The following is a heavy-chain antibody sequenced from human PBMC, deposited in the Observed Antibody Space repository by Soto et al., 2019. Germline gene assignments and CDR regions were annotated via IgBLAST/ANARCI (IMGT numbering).Heavy chain of an antibody. CDR3: ARGRDCSSTSCKPYYYYGMDV. CDR1: GGTFSSYA. D-gene: IGHD2-2*01. J-gene: IGHJ6*02. V-gene: IGHV1-69*13. CDR2: IIPIFGTA. Sequence: GASVKVSCKASGGTFSSYAISWVRQAPGQGLEWMGGIIPIFGTANYAQKFQGRVTITADESTSTAYMELSSLRSEDTAVYYCARGRDCSSTSCKPYYYYGMDVWGQGTTVTVSS.